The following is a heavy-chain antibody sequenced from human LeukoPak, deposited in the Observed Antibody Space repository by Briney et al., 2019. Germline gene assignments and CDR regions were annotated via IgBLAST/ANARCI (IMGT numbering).Heavy chain of an antibody. CDR3: ARDRRDTYYYDSSGYFYGMDV. D-gene: IGHD3-22*01. J-gene: IGHJ6*02. CDR2: IKEDGIER. Sequence: GGSLSLSCEGSAFIFSGHWMNWVRQTPAKGLEWVASIKEDGIERQYVDSVKGRFSISRDNTKGSLYLQMNSLRAEDTAVYYCARDRRDTYYYDSSGYFYGMDVCGQGTTVTVPS. CDR1: AFIFSGHW. V-gene: IGHV3-7*03.